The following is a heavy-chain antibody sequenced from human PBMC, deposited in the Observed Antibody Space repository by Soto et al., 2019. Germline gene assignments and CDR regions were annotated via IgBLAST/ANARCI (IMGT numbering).Heavy chain of an antibody. Sequence: SETLSLHCTVSGCSISRYSWSWIRQPAGKALEWIGRIYNTGSTEYNPSLKSRVTMSMDTSKNQFFLNLRSVTAADTAVYYCATSGTAWNNWFDPWGQGILVTVSS. CDR1: GCSISRYS. CDR2: IYNTGST. V-gene: IGHV4-4*07. CDR3: ATSGTAWNNWFDP. D-gene: IGHD6-25*01. J-gene: IGHJ5*02.